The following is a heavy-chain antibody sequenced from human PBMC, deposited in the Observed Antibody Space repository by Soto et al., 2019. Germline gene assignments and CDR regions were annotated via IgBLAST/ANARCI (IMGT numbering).Heavy chain of an antibody. J-gene: IGHJ4*02. CDR2: IKPNGGST. CDR3: ARAGYCSGGTCFHGNCDY. CDR1: GYTFTTYY. V-gene: IGHV1-46*01. Sequence: QVQLVQSGAEVKRPGASVKGSCKASGYTFTTYYMHWVRQAPGQGLEWLGIIKPNGGSTTYAQKFQGRVTMTRDTSTSTVYLELSSLRSEDTAVYYCARAGYCSGGTCFHGNCDYWGQGTLVTVSA. D-gene: IGHD2-15*01.